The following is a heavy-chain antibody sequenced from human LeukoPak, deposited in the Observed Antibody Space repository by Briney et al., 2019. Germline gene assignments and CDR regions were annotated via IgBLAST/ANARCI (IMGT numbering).Heavy chain of an antibody. Sequence: GGSLRLSCEASGFTFNGHWMHWVRQAPGKGLVWVSLINGDGSTISYADSVKGRFTISRDNAKNRLYLQMNSLRAEDTAVYYCARATLYCSGGSCYPLSLFDYWGQGTLVTVSS. V-gene: IGHV3-74*01. D-gene: IGHD2-15*01. CDR3: ARATLYCSGGSCYPLSLFDY. CDR1: GFTFNGHW. J-gene: IGHJ4*02. CDR2: INGDGSTI.